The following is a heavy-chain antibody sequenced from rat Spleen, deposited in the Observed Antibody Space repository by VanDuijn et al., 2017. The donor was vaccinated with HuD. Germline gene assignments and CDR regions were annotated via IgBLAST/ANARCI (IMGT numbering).Heavy chain of an antibody. J-gene: IGHJ2*01. D-gene: IGHD1-5*01. CDR1: GFTFSDYY. CDR3: SREYRYNFDY. Sequence: EVQMVEAGGGLMQPGRTLKLSCAASGFTFSDYYMAWVRQAPKKGPEWVASISFDGSTTYYRDSVKGRFTISRDNAKSTLYLQMDSLRSEDTATYFCSREYRYNFDYWGQGDMVTVSS. V-gene: IGHV5-7*01. CDR2: ISFDGSTT.